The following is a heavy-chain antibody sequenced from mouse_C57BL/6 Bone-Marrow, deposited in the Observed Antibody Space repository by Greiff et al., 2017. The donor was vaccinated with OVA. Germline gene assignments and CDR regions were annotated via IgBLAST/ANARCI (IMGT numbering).Heavy chain of an antibody. CDR2: IWRGGST. J-gene: IGHJ4*01. Sequence: VQLQQSGPGLVQPSQSLSITCTVSGFSLTSYGVHWVRQSPGKGLEWLGVIWRGGSTDYTAAFMSRLSITKDNSKSQVFFKMNSLQVDDTAIYYCAKGPVRRRKGGYAMDYWGQGTSVTVSS. V-gene: IGHV2-5*01. CDR1: GFSLTSYG. CDR3: AKGPVRRRKGGYAMDY.